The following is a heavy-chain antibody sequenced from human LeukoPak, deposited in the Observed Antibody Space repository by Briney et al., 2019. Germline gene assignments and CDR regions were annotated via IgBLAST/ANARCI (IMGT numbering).Heavy chain of an antibody. CDR1: GYTFTSYG. Sequence: ASVKVSCKASGYTFTSYGISWGRQAPGQGLEWMGWISAYNGNTNYAQKLQGRVTMTTDTSTSTAYMELRSLRSDDTAVYYCARDLPPFKFTIFGVVIGYWGQGTLVTVSS. J-gene: IGHJ4*02. D-gene: IGHD3-3*01. V-gene: IGHV1-18*01. CDR2: ISAYNGNT. CDR3: ARDLPPFKFTIFGVVIGY.